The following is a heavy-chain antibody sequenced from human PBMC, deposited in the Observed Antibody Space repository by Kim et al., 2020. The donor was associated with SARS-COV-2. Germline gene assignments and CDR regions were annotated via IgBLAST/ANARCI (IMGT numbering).Heavy chain of an antibody. CDR3: ARQKKIRSVVVTAYDAFDI. CDR2: INHSGST. J-gene: IGHJ3*02. D-gene: IGHD2-21*02. Sequence: SETLSLTCAVYGGSFSGYYWSWIRQPPGKGLEWIGEINHSGSTNYNPSLKSRVTISVDTSKNQFSLKLSSVTAADTAVYYCARQKKIRSVVVTAYDAFDIWGQGTMVTVSS. CDR1: GGSFSGYY. V-gene: IGHV4-34*01.